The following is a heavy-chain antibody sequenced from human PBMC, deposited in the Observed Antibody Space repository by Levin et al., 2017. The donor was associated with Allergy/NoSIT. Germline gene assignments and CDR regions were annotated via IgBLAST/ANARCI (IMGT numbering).Heavy chain of an antibody. V-gene: IGHV3-66*02. CDR3: ARGAGRYFDPIDY. CDR1: GFSVSNKY. CDR2: IYTGGGT. Sequence: GGSLRLSCAASGFSVSNKYMSWVRQAPGKGLEWVSVIYTGGGTYYADYVKGRRIMSRDTSENTFPLQMNSLRVEDTAVFYCARGAGRYFDPIDYWGQGTLVTVAS. J-gene: IGHJ4*02. D-gene: IGHD3-9*01.